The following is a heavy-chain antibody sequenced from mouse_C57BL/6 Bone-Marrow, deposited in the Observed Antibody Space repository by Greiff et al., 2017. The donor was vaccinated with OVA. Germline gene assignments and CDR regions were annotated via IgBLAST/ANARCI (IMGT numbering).Heavy chain of an antibody. CDR2: IYPGSGST. CDR3: ARWGILCCYGRANFDY. V-gene: IGHV1-55*01. Sequence: QVQLQQPGAELVKPGASVKMSCKASGYTFTSYWITWVKQRPGQGLEWIGDIYPGSGSTNYNEKFKSKATLTVDTSSSTAYMQLSSLTSEDSAVYYCARWGILCCYGRANFDYWGQGTTLTVSS. J-gene: IGHJ2*01. D-gene: IGHD1-1*01. CDR1: GYTFTSYW.